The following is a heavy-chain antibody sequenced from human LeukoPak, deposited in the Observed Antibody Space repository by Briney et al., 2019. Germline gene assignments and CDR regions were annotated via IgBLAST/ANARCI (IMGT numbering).Heavy chain of an antibody. Sequence: GGSLRLSCAASGFTFSCNPRSRVRPAPGKGLGWVSGISGIGGSTYYSEFVTGRFTISRDISKNALYLQMNSLRAEDTAVYYCAKGGIVGATASAEYFQDWGQGTLVTVSS. J-gene: IGHJ1*01. V-gene: IGHV3-23*01. CDR3: AKGGIVGATASAEYFQD. CDR1: GFTFSCNP. CDR2: ISGIGGST. D-gene: IGHD1-26*01.